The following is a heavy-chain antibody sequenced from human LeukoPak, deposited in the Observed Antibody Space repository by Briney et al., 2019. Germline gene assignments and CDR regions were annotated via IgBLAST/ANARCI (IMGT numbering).Heavy chain of an antibody. V-gene: IGHV3-11*04. Sequence: GGSLRLSCAASGFTFTDYYMSWIRQAPGKGLEWLSYISSSGSTIYYADSVKGRFTISRDNSKNTLYLQMGSLRAEDMAVYYCARVRYCSGGSCYSDWYFDLWGRGTLVTVSS. CDR3: ARVRYCSGGSCYSDWYFDL. J-gene: IGHJ2*01. CDR1: GFTFTDYY. CDR2: ISSSGSTI. D-gene: IGHD2-15*01.